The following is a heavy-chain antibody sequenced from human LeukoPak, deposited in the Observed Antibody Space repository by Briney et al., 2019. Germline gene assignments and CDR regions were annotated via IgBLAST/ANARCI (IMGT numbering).Heavy chain of an antibody. CDR2: IKSDGSST. J-gene: IGHJ5*02. CDR3: ARDLGYCSSTSCTNWFDP. V-gene: IGHV3-74*01. D-gene: IGHD2-2*01. Sequence: PGGSLRLSCAASGFTLSSYWMHWVRQAPGKGLVWVSRIKSDGSSTSYADSVKGRFTISRDNAKNTLYLQMNSLRAEDTAVYYCARDLGYCSSTSCTNWFDPWGQGTLVTVSS. CDR1: GFTLSSYW.